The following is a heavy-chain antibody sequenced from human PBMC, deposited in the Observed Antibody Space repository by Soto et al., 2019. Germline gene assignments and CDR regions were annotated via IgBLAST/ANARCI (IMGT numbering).Heavy chain of an antibody. CDR2: IVPNFGTA. V-gene: IGHV1-69*06. D-gene: IGHD5-12*01. Sequence: SVKVSCKTSGGSFSSYVISWVRQAPAQGLEWMGGIVPNFGTAKYAEKFQGRVTITADKSTNTAFMEQRSLKSDDTAVYYCARVVVDKNVVWSQNYGVDIWGQGTKVTVSS. J-gene: IGHJ6*02. CDR1: GGSFSSYV. CDR3: ARVVVDKNVVWSQNYGVDI.